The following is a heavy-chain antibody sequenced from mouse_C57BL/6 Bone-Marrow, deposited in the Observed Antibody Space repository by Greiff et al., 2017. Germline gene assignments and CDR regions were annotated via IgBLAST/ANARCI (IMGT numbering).Heavy chain of an antibody. Sequence: VQLQESGPGLVQPSQSLSITCTVSGFSLTSYGVHWVRQSPGKGLEWLGVIWSGGSTDYNAAFISRLSISKDNSKSQVFFKMNSLQADDTAIYYCAINFEGLYYDYGAYWGQGTLVTVSA. D-gene: IGHD2-4*01. V-gene: IGHV2-2*01. CDR3: AINFEGLYYDYGAY. J-gene: IGHJ3*01. CDR1: GFSLTSYG. CDR2: IWSGGST.